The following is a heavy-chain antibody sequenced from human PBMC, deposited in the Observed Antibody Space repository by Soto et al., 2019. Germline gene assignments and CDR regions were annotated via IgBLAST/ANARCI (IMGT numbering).Heavy chain of an antibody. CDR1: GASLSRSRYD. CDR3: GSANGMDV. CDR2: TRYSESP. J-gene: IGHJ6*02. Sequence: QVQLQESGPGLVEPSQTLSLTCTVSGASLSRSRYDWSWIRQHPGKGLEWIGFTRYSESPYYNTSLKSGVTIAIDTSKNQSSLRRTSVTAACTAVYYCGSANGMDVWGRGSTVTVSS. V-gene: IGHV4-31*03.